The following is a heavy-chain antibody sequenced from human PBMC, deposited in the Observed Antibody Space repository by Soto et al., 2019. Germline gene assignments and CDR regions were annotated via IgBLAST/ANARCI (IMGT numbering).Heavy chain of an antibody. CDR2: ISGSGSAT. CDR3: ARDGDVNTGFGKDY. CDR1: GFTFNSYA. J-gene: IGHJ4*02. D-gene: IGHD3-16*01. V-gene: IGHV3-23*01. Sequence: EVQLLESGGDLVQPGGSLRLSCEASGFTFNSYAMNWVRQTPGKRLEWVSGISGSGSATFYADSVKGRFTISRDNSKNTLYLQMTSLSAEDTAMYYCARDGDVNTGFGKDYWGQGTLVTVSS.